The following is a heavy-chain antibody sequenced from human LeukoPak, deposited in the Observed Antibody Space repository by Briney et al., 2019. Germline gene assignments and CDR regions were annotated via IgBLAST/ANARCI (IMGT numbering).Heavy chain of an antibody. CDR1: GFTFSSYG. CDR3: AREDWGPWFDP. Sequence: GGSLRLSCAASGFTFSSYGMHWVRQAPGKGLEWVAVISYDGNDKYYVDSVKGRFTISRDNSKNTLFLQMNSLRAEDTAVYYCAREDWGPWFDPRGQGALVTVS. V-gene: IGHV3-30*03. J-gene: IGHJ5*02. CDR2: ISYDGNDK. D-gene: IGHD7-27*01.